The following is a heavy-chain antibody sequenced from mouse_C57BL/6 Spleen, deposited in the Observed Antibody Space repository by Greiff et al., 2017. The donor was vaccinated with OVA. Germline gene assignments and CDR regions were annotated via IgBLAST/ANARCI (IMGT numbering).Heavy chain of an antibody. CDR3: ALYYDYLFDY. D-gene: IGHD2-4*01. J-gene: IGHJ2*01. CDR2: INPSTGGT. V-gene: IGHV1-42*01. Sequence: VQLQQSGPELVKPGASVKISCKASGYSFTGYYMNWVKQSPEKSLEWIGEINPSTGGTTYNQKFKAKATLTVDKSSSTAYMQLKSLTSEDSAVYYCALYYDYLFDYWGQGTTLTVSS. CDR1: GYSFTGYY.